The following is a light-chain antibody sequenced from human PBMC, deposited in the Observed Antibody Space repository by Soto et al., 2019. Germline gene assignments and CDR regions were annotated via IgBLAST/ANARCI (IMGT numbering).Light chain of an antibody. CDR3: HHYNNWPRT. V-gene: IGKV3-15*01. J-gene: IGKJ1*01. Sequence: EIVMTQSPASLSVSPGERATLSCRASQNVTRNLAWYQQKPGQAPRSLIYGPSTRATGIPARFSGSGSGTEFTLTISSLQSEDFAVYYCHHYNNWPRTFGQGTKVEIK. CDR2: GPS. CDR1: QNVTRN.